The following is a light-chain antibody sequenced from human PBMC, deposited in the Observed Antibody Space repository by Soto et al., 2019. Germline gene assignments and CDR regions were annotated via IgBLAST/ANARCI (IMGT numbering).Light chain of an antibody. CDR1: QSISNR. J-gene: IGKJ1*01. CDR3: QQYNIYPWT. Sequence: DIQLTQSPSFLSASVGDRVTITGRASQSISNRLAWYQQRPGKAPKYLIYDASTLDSGAPSRFSGSGSGTEFTLSISSLQPDDFATYYCQQYNIYPWTFGQGTKVDIK. CDR2: DAS. V-gene: IGKV1-5*01.